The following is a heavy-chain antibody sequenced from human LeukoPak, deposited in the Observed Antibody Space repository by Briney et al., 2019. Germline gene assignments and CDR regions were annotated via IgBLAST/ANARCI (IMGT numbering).Heavy chain of an antibody. Sequence: GGSLRLSCAASGFPFRTYGMNWVREAPGKGLEWVSYISGSSGSIYDADSVKGRFTISRDNAKNSLYLQMNSLRDEDTAFYYCARVYCTGGMCYTGLDYWGQGTLVTVSS. CDR3: ARVYCTGGMCYTGLDY. CDR1: GFPFRTYG. CDR2: ISGSSGSI. D-gene: IGHD2-8*02. J-gene: IGHJ4*02. V-gene: IGHV3-48*02.